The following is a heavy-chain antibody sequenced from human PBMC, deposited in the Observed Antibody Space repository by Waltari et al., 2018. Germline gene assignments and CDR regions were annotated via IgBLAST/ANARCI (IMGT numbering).Heavy chain of an antibody. V-gene: IGHV3-21*01. CDR3: AREWGVMVGTAGYYFDY. CDR2: ISSGSSDI. Sequence: EVQLVGSGGGLVKPGGSLRLACAASGFTFSSYTMNWVRQAPGKGLEWVSSISSGSSDIYDADSVKGRCTISRDNAKNSLYLQMNSLRAEDTAVYYCAREWGVMVGTAGYYFDYWGQGTLVTVSS. J-gene: IGHJ4*02. CDR1: GFTFSSYT. D-gene: IGHD2-15*01.